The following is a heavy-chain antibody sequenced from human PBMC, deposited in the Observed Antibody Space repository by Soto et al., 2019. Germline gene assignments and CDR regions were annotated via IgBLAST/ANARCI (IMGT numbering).Heavy chain of an antibody. J-gene: IGHJ4*02. CDR2: IGGRGTYT. CDR1: GFIFNNYA. Sequence: GGSLRLSCTASGFIFNNYAMSWVRQAPGKGLEWVSGIGGRGTYTYYADSVKGRFTISRDNSKNTLFLQMNSLRVEDTAVYYCATDPDGYGSGGFDYWGQGTLVTVSS. D-gene: IGHD3-10*01. V-gene: IGHV3-23*01. CDR3: ATDPDGYGSGGFDY.